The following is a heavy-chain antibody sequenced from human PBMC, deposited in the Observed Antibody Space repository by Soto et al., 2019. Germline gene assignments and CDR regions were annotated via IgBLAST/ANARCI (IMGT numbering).Heavy chain of an antibody. Sequence: GWSLRLSCAASGFTFSSYAMSWVRQAPGKGLEWVSAISGSGGSTYYADSVKGRFTISRDNSKNTLYLQMNSLRAEDTAVYYCAKGLDLTFIVVAVAATLGRYDYWGQGTLVTVSS. D-gene: IGHD2-15*01. CDR1: GFTFSSYA. CDR3: AKGLDLTFIVVAVAATLGRYDY. J-gene: IGHJ4*02. CDR2: ISGSGGST. V-gene: IGHV3-23*01.